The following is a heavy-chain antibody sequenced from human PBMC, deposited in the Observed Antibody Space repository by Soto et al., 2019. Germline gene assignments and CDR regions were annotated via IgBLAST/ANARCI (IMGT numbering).Heavy chain of an antibody. CDR2: IGPSSSYT. CDR3: ARVVRLMLYSDY. V-gene: IGHV3-11*06. D-gene: IGHD2-8*01. J-gene: IGHJ4*02. Sequence: QVQLVESGGGLVKPGGSLRLSCAASGFTFSDYYMSWIRQAPWKGLEWVSYIGPSSSYTTYADSVKGRFTISRDNTKNSLYLQMNSLRAEDTAVYYCARVVRLMLYSDYWGQGTLVTVSS. CDR1: GFTFSDYY.